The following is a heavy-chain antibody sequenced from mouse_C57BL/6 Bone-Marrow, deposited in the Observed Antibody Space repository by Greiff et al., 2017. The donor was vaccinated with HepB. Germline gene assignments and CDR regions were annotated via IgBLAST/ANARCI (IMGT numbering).Heavy chain of an antibody. D-gene: IGHD1-1*01. Sequence: VQLQQSGAELARPGASVNLSCKASGYTFTSYGISWVKQRTGQGLEWIGEIYPRSGNTYYNEKFKGKATLTADKSSSTAYMELRSLTSEDSAVYFCARWGGYGSSYSFDYWGQGTTLTVSS. CDR3: ARWGGYGSSYSFDY. CDR2: IYPRSGNT. CDR1: GYTFTSYG. V-gene: IGHV1-81*01. J-gene: IGHJ2*01.